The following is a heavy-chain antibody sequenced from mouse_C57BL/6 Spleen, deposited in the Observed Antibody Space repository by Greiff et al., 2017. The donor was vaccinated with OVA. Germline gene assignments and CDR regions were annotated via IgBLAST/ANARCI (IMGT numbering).Heavy chain of an antibody. V-gene: IGHV1-42*01. CDR3: ATNYGSYPYSMDD. J-gene: IGHJ4*01. D-gene: IGHD2-1*01. CDR2: INPSTGGT. Sequence: EVQLQQSGPELVKPGASVKLSCKASGYSFTGYYMHWVKQSPEKSLEWIGEINPSTGGTTYNQKFKAKATLTVDKSSSTAYLQLKNLTSEDSAVDNCATNYGSYPYSMDDWGKGTTVTVSS. CDR1: GYSFTGYY.